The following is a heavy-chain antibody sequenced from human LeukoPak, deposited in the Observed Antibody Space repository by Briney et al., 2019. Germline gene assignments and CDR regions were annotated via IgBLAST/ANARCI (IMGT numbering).Heavy chain of an antibody. CDR2: VSDSGGST. Sequence: PGGSLRLSCAASGFTFSSYGMNWFRQAPGGGVEGIAGVSDSGGSTYYADSVKGRFTISRDNSKNPLYLQMNSLRAEDTAVYYCAKGPAKSHCSRHSCYCEYWGQGSLVTVSS. J-gene: IGHJ4*02. D-gene: IGHD2-2*01. CDR3: AKGPAKSHCSRHSCYCEY. V-gene: IGHV3-23*01. CDR1: GFTFSSYG.